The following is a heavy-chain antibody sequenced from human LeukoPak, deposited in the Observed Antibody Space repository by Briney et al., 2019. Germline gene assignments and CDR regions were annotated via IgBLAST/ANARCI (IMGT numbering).Heavy chain of an antibody. J-gene: IGHJ5*02. D-gene: IGHD5-18*01. Sequence: SETLSLTCTVSGGSISSYYWSWIGQPPGKGLEWIGYIYCSGSTNYNPSLKSQVTISVDTSKNQFSLKLSSVTAADTAVYYCARGGYSYDNWFDPWGQGTLVTVSS. CDR3: ARGGYSYDNWFDP. V-gene: IGHV4-59*01. CDR1: GGSISSYY. CDR2: IYCSGST.